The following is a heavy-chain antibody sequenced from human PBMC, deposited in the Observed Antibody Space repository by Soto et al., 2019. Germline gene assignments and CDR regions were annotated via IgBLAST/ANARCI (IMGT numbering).Heavy chain of an antibody. Sequence: SVKVSCKASGGSFSTNEIDWVRQAPGQGLEWMGRIFPNVGTADYAQKFQGRLTIIADESTTTVYMDLSRLASADTAVYFCARARYSSRWGTFDSWGQGTQVTVSS. V-gene: IGHV1-69*13. D-gene: IGHD6-19*01. CDR2: IFPNVGTA. CDR1: GGSFSTNE. J-gene: IGHJ4*02. CDR3: ARARYSSRWGTFDS.